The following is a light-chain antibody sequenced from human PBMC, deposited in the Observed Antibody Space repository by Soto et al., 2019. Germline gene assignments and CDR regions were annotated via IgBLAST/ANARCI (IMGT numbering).Light chain of an antibody. CDR3: QQRSNWPGT. CDR1: QSVSSY. V-gene: IGKV3-11*01. Sequence: EIVLTQSPATLSLSPGERATLSCRASQSVSSYLAWYQQQPGQAPSLLIYDASNRATGIPARFSGSGSGTDFTLTISSLEPEDFAVYYCQQRSNWPGTFGQGTRLEIK. J-gene: IGKJ5*01. CDR2: DAS.